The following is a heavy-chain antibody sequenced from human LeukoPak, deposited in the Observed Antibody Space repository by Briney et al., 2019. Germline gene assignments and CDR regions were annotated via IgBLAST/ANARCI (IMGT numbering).Heavy chain of an antibody. CDR3: ARFWRGSSWYLNWFDP. CDR2: IYTSGST. D-gene: IGHD6-13*01. V-gene: IGHV4-4*07. J-gene: IGHJ5*02. Sequence: SETLSLTCTVSGGSISSYYWSWIRQPAGKGLEWIGRIYTSGSTNYNPTLKSRVTISVDTSKSQFSLKLSSVTAADTAVYYCARFWRGSSWYLNWFDPWGQGTLVTVSS. CDR1: GGSISSYY.